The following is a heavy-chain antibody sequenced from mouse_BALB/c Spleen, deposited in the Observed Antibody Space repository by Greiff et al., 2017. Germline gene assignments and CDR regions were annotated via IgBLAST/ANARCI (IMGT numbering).Heavy chain of an antibody. Sequence: EVMLVESGGGLVKPGGSLKLSCAASGFTFTSYAMSWVRQSPEKRLEWVAEISSGGSYTYYPDTVTGRFTISRDNAKNTLYLEMSSLRSEDTAMDYCARDGSSPWFAYWGQGTLVTVSA. J-gene: IGHJ3*01. V-gene: IGHV5-9-4*01. D-gene: IGHD1-1*01. CDR1: GFTFTSYA. CDR2: ISSGGSYT. CDR3: ARDGSSPWFAY.